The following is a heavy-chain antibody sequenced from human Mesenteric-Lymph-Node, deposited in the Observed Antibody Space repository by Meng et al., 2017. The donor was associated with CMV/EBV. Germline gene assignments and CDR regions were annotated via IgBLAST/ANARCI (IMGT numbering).Heavy chain of an antibody. CDR1: GFTLSNYG. D-gene: IGHD3/OR15-3a*01. J-gene: IGHJ1*01. CDR3: ATAVASSDSWVD. V-gene: IGHV3-30*02. Sequence: CAASGFTLSNYGVHWVRQAPGKGLEWVAFIGHDESRKYYEDSVKGRFTISRDNSQITVFLHMNSLRPDDTAVYYCATAVASSDSWVDWGQGTLVTVSS. CDR2: IGHDESRK.